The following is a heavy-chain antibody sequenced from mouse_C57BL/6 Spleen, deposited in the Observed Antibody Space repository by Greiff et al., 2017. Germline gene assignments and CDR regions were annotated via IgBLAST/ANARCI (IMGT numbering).Heavy chain of an antibody. CDR3: ARAYDYDAFAY. J-gene: IGHJ3*01. Sequence: DVMLVESGGGLVQPGGSLKLSCAASGFTFSDYGMAWVRQAPRKGPEWVAFISNLAYSIYYADTVTGRFTISRENAKNTLYLEMSSLRSEDTAMYYCARAYDYDAFAYWGQGTLVTVSA. D-gene: IGHD2-4*01. CDR2: ISNLAYSI. CDR1: GFTFSDYG. V-gene: IGHV5-15*01.